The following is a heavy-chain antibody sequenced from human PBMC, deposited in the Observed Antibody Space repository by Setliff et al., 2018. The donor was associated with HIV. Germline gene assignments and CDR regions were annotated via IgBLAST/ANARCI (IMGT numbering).Heavy chain of an antibody. CDR2: MTFDGNNK. Sequence: GGSLRLSCEASGFRFTSYDLHRVRQAAGKGLEWVAIMTFDGNNKYYADAVKGRFILSRDISINTLYLQMNGLRAYDAAIYYCVREIRGSDYYGSRGYDYWGQGTLVTVSS. J-gene: IGHJ4*02. CDR3: VREIRGSDYYGSRGYDY. D-gene: IGHD3-22*01. CDR1: GFRFTSYD. V-gene: IGHV3-30*12.